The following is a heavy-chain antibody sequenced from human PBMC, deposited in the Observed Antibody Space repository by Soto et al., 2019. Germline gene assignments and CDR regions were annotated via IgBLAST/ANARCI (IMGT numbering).Heavy chain of an antibody. CDR2: ISGRGGVT. Sequence: EVKSLESGGGLVQPGGSLRLTCVGSGFTFRNQDMRWLRQAPGKGLEWVSGISGRGGVTYYADSVKGRFTISRDNSKNTLYLQMNNLRANDTAVYYCAKDRQFRSYYESAGHYNDWGQGTLVTVSS. D-gene: IGHD3-22*01. CDR1: GFTFRNQD. J-gene: IGHJ4*02. CDR3: AKDRQFRSYYESAGHYND. V-gene: IGHV3-23*01.